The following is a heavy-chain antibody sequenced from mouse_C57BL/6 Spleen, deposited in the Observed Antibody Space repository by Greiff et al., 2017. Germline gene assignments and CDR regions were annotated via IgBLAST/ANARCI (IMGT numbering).Heavy chain of an antibody. J-gene: IGHJ4*01. CDR1: GYTFTSYW. CDR3: ARGGTTRDYAMDY. Sequence: VQLQQPGAELVRPGSSVKLSCKASGYTFTSYWMHWVKQRPIQGLEWIGNIDPSDSETHYNQKFKDKATLTVDKSSSTAYMQLSSLTSEDSAVDYCARGGTTRDYAMDYWGQGTSVTVSS. V-gene: IGHV1-52*01. CDR2: IDPSDSET. D-gene: IGHD2-14*01.